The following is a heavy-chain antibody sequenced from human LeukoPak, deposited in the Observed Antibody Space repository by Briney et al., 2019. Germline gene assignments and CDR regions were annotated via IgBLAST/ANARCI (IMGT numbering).Heavy chain of an antibody. CDR1: GGSINSYY. V-gene: IGHV4-4*07. D-gene: IGHD3-16*02. CDR2: IYTSGNT. CDR3: ARGLGYTEPFFEY. J-gene: IGHJ4*02. Sequence: SETLSLTCTVSGGSINSYYWSWIRHPAGEGLEWIGRIYTSGNTDYNPSLKSRVTMSIYTSRNQFSLKLNSVTAADTAVYYCARGLGYTEPFFEYWGQGTLVTVSS.